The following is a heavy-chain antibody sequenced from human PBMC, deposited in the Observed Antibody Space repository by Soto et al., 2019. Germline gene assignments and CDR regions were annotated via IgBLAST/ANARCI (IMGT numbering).Heavy chain of an antibody. CDR2: IIPIFGTA. Sequence: ASVKVSCKASGGTFSSYAISWVRQAPGQGLEWMGGIIPIFGTANYAQKIQGRVTITADKSTSTAYMELSSLRSEDTAVYYCARREERQDAFDIWGQGTMVTVSS. CDR3: ARREERQDAFDI. J-gene: IGHJ3*02. D-gene: IGHD1-1*01. V-gene: IGHV1-69*06. CDR1: GGTFSSYA.